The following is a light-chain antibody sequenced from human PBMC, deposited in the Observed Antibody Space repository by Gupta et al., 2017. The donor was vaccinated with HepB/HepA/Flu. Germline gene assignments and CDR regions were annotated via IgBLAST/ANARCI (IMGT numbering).Light chain of an antibody. CDR1: SSNIGSNY. V-gene: IGLV1-47*01. Sequence: VLTKPPSVSGPTGEPSITPCSGSSSNIGSNYVFWYQQLPGTAPKLLIYRSNQRPSGDPDRNTGSKSGTSASLAIRGLRSEEEAEDYWAAWDDRRSGLVFGGGTKLTVL. J-gene: IGLJ2*01. CDR2: RSN. CDR3: AAWDDRRSGLV.